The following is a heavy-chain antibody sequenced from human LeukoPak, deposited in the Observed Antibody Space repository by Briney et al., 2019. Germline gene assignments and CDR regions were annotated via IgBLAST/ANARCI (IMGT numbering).Heavy chain of an antibody. CDR1: GFTFSGSA. CDR2: IRSKANSYAT. J-gene: IGHJ3*02. V-gene: IGHV3-73*01. D-gene: IGHD1-26*01. Sequence: PGGSLRLSCAASGFTFSGSAMHWVRQASGKGLEWVGRIRSKANSYATAYAASVKGMFTISRDDSKNTAYLQMNSLKTEDTAVYYCTIVGAADAFDIWGQGTMVTVSS. CDR3: TIVGAADAFDI.